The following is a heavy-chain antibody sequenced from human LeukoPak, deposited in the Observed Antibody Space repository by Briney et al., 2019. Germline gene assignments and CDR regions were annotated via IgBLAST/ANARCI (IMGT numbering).Heavy chain of an antibody. CDR3: ARQWTVSSRFDY. Sequence: SEKVAGASSGYGACVSRWTVASGRQPPGKVLEWIGEINHSGSTNYNPSLKSLVAISVDTCNHPLSMKLSSMTAADTAVYSCARQWTVSSRFDYRVQVTLVTVSS. V-gene: IGHV4-34*01. D-gene: IGHD6-19*01. CDR1: GACVSRWT. CDR2: INHSGST. J-gene: IGHJ4*02.